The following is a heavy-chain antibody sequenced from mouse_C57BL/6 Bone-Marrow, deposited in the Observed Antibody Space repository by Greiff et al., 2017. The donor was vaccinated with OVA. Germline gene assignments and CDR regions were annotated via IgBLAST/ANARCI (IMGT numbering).Heavy chain of an antibody. J-gene: IGHJ4*01. V-gene: IGHV3-6*01. CDR1: GYSITSGYY. Sequence: EVQRVESGPGLVKPSQSLSLTCSVTGYSITSGYYWNWIRQFPGNKLEWMGYISYDGSNNYNPSLKNRISITRDTSKNQFFLKLNSVTTEDTATYYCAREGGLYYGNYDAMDYWGQGTSVTVSS. D-gene: IGHD2-1*01. CDR2: ISYDGSN. CDR3: AREGGLYYGNYDAMDY.